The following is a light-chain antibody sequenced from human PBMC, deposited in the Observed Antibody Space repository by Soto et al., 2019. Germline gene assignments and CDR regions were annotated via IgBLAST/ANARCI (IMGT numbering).Light chain of an antibody. Sequence: DIQVTQSPSSLSASLGDRVSITCRASRDISNYLAWYQQKPGQVPRLLISGASTLHSGVPSRFSGSGSGTDFTLTITSLQTEDIATYFCQKYDTGPLTFGGGTKVEI. CDR2: GAS. CDR1: RDISNY. CDR3: QKYDTGPLT. V-gene: IGKV1-27*01. J-gene: IGKJ4*01.